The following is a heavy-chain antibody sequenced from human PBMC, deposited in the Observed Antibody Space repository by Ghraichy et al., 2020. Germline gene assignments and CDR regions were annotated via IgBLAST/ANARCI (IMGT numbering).Heavy chain of an antibody. D-gene: IGHD2-2*01. V-gene: IGHV1-24*01. CDR3: TTHLYCSSTTCPSGNDYGLDV. Sequence: ASVKVSCTISGYILSELSIHWVRQAPGKGLEWMGSFDPEDGQTIYAQKFQGSVTMTVDTSTETAYMEVSGLRSEDTAVYYCTTHLYCSSTTCPSGNDYGLDVWGQGTSVTVS. J-gene: IGHJ6*02. CDR1: GYILSELS. CDR2: FDPEDGQT.